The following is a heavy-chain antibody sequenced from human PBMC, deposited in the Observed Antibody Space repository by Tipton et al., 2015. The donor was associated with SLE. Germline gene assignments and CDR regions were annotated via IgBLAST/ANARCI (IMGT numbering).Heavy chain of an antibody. CDR3: ARGQSPPLITMVRGTALNY. J-gene: IGHJ4*02. Sequence: QVQLVQSGSELKKPGASVKVSCKASGYTFTSYAMNWVRQAPGQGLEWMGWINTNTGTPTYAQGFTGRFVFSLNTSVSTAYLQISSLKAEDTAVYYCARGQSPPLITMVRGTALNYWGQGTLVTVSS. CDR2: INTNTGTP. CDR1: GYTFTSYA. V-gene: IGHV7-4-1*02. D-gene: IGHD3-10*01.